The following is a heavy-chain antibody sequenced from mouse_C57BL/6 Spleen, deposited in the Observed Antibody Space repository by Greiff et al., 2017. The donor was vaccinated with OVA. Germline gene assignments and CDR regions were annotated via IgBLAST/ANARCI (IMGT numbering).Heavy chain of an antibody. CDR3: ARDLYDGYYYAMDY. CDR2: INPNNGGT. Sequence: EVQLVESGPELVKPGASVKMSCKASGYTFTDYNMHWVKQSHGKSLEWIGYINPNNGGTSYNQKFKGKATLTVNKSSSTAYMELRSLTSEDSAVYYCARDLYDGYYYAMDYWGQGTSVTVSS. V-gene: IGHV1-22*01. J-gene: IGHJ4*01. D-gene: IGHD2-3*01. CDR1: GYTFTDYN.